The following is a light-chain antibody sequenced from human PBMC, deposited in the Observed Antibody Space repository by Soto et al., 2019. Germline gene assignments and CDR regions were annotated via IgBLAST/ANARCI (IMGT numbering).Light chain of an antibody. CDR2: GNS. CDR1: SSNVGFNA. CDR3: QSYDSSLSAVV. Sequence: QSVLTQPPSASGAPGQRVTLSCIGGSSNVGFNAVNWYQQLPGAAPKLLIHGNSQRPSGVPDRFSGSKSGTSASLAIIGLRAEDEADYYCQSYDSSLSAVVFGGGTKLTVL. V-gene: IGLV1-47*02. J-gene: IGLJ2*01.